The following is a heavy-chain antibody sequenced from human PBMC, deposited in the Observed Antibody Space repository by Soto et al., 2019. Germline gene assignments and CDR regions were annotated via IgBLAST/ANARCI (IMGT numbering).Heavy chain of an antibody. V-gene: IGHV4-31*03. CDR2: IYHSGST. D-gene: IGHD3-10*01. J-gene: IGHJ6*02. Sequence: QVQLQESGPGLVKSSQTLSLTCTVSGGSISSGGNYWSWIRQHPGKGLEWIGYIYHSGSTYYNPSLTRRVTISVDTSKNQFSLKLNSVTAADTAVYYCARARMVRGVIYFYGMDVWGQGTTVTVSS. CDR1: GGSISSGGNY. CDR3: ARARMVRGVIYFYGMDV.